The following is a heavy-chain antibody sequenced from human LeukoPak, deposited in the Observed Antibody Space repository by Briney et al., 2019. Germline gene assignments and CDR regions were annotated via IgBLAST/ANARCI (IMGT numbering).Heavy chain of an antibody. D-gene: IGHD2-2*01. V-gene: IGHV1-69*05. CDR1: GGTFSSYA. CDR3: AIQGYCSSTSCPPSYYYYYYMDV. CDR2: IIPIFGTA. J-gene: IGHJ6*03. Sequence: SVKVSCKASGGTFSSYAISWVRQAPGQGLEWMGGIIPIFGTANYAQKFQGRVTITTDESTSTAYMELSSLRSEDTAVYYCAIQGYCSSTSCPPSYYYYYYMDVWGKGTTVTVSS.